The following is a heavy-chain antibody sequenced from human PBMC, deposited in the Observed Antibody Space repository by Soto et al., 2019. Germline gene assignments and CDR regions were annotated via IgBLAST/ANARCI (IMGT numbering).Heavy chain of an antibody. J-gene: IGHJ4*02. D-gene: IGHD6-13*01. CDR3: AREGIAAAGRVNFDY. CDR1: GGSISSSSW. V-gene: IGHV4-4*02. CDR2: IYHSGST. Sequence: SETLSLTCAVSGGSISSSSWWSWVRQPPGKGLEWIGEIYHSGSTNYNPSLKSRVTISVDKSKNQFSLELSSVTAADTAVYYCAREGIAAAGRVNFDYWGQGTLVTVSS.